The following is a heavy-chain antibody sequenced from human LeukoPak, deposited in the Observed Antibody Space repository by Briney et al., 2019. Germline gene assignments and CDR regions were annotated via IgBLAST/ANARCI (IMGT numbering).Heavy chain of an antibody. CDR2: ISGSGDGT. D-gene: IGHD6-13*01. CDR1: GFTFSNYA. V-gene: IGHV3-23*01. Sequence: GGSLRLSCAASGFTFSNYAMSWVRLAPGKGLEWVSAISGSGDGTFYADSVKGRFTISRDKSKNTLYLQMNSLRAEDTAVYYCAKDSRIPAGGTEPSDYWGQGTLVTVSS. CDR3: AKDSRIPAGGTEPSDY. J-gene: IGHJ4*02.